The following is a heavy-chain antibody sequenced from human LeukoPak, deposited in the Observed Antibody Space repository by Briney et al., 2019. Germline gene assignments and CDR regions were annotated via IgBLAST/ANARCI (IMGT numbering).Heavy chain of an antibody. CDR2: ISSNGGST. CDR3: VPTGAYCSGGSCYSEGFDY. J-gene: IGHJ4*02. CDR1: GFTFSSYA. V-gene: IGHV3-64D*09. Sequence: GGSLRLSCSASGFTFSSYAMHWVRQAPGKGLEYVSAISSNGGSTYYADSVKGRFTISRDNSKNTLYLQMSSLRAEDTAVYYCVPTGAYCSGGSCYSEGFDYWGQGTLATVSS. D-gene: IGHD2-15*01.